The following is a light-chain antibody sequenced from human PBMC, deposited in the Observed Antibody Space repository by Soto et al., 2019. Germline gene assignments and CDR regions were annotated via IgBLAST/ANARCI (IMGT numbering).Light chain of an antibody. Sequence: EIVLTQSPATLSLSPGERATLSYRASQSVRSYLAWYQQKHGQAPRLLIYDASNRATGIPARFSGGGSGTDFTLTISSLEPEDFAVYFFQQRSNWPPTFGQGTTLEIK. CDR3: QQRSNWPPT. CDR2: DAS. CDR1: QSVRSY. J-gene: IGKJ2*01. V-gene: IGKV3-11*01.